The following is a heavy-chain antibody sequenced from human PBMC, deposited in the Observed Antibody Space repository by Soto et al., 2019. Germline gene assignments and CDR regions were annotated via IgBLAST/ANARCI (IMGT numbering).Heavy chain of an antibody. CDR2: INQSGIT. CDR1: GGSFSNYY. V-gene: IGHV4-34*01. CDR3: ARTPTRSDFHVVLHFFDL. D-gene: IGHD3-3*02. J-gene: IGHJ4*02. Sequence: SETLSLTCAVYGGSFSNYYWSWIRQPPGKGLEWIGEINQSGITNYNPSLKSRVTISEDASKNQFSLKLSSVTAADTAVYFCARTPTRSDFHVVLHFFDLWGQGTQVTSPQ.